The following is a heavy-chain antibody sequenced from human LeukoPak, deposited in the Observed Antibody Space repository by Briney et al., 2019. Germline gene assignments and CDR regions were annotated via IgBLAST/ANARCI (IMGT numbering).Heavy chain of an antibody. V-gene: IGHV1-8*01. CDR3: ARVGYDSSGYYLHDY. D-gene: IGHD3-22*01. CDR2: MNPISGNT. J-gene: IGHJ4*02. Sequence: ASVKVSCKASGYTFTSYDINWVRQATGQGLEWMGWMNPISGNTGSAQKFQGRVSMTRNNPIGTVYMELSSLRSEDTAVYYCARVGYDSSGYYLHDYWGQGTLVTVSS. CDR1: GYTFTSYD.